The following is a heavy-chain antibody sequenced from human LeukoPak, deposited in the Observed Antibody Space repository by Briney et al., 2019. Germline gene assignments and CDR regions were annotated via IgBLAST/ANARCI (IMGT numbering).Heavy chain of an antibody. CDR2: ITNSGNSK. CDR1: EFTFSSYS. D-gene: IGHD6-19*01. J-gene: IGHJ4*02. V-gene: IGHV3-48*01. CDR3: AKVPLGSGWYYFDY. Sequence: GGSLRLSCAAPEFTFSSYSMNWVRQAPGKGLEWVSYITNSGNSKSYADSVKGRFTISRDNTKNSLYLQMNGLRAEDTAVYYCAKVPLGSGWYYFDYWGQGTLVTVSS.